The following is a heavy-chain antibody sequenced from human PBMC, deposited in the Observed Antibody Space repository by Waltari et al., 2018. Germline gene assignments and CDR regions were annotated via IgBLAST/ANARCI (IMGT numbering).Heavy chain of an antibody. Sequence: QVQLVQSGAEVKRPGASVKVSCKTSGYPFTSYIIHWLRQAPGPRPGWMGWIPAGNVNTKYSQKFQDRVTITRDTSASTVYMELSSLRSEDPGVYFCAREGVPAAVRADYYYPMDVWGQGTTVTVSS. CDR2: IPAGNVNT. J-gene: IGHJ6*02. CDR3: AREGVPAAVRADYYYPMDV. CDR1: GYPFTSYI. D-gene: IGHD2-2*01. V-gene: IGHV1-3*01.